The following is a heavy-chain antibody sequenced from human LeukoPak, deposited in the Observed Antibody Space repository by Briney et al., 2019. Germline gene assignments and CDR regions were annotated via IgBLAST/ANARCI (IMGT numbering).Heavy chain of an antibody. CDR3: AREEGFDY. CDR1: GFTFSSYN. J-gene: IGHJ4*02. CDR2: ISSSSSSI. Sequence: GGSLRLSCAASGFTFSSYNMNWGRQAPGKGLEWVSFISSSSSSIYYADSVKGRFTFSRDNAKNSLYLQLNSLRGEDTAAYYCAREEGFDYWGQGTLVTVSS. V-gene: IGHV3-48*01.